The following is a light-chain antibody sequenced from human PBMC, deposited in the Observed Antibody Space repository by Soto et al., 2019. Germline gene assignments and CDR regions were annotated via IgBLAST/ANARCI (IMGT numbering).Light chain of an antibody. CDR3: QQYNSNFRT. V-gene: IGKV1-5*03. CDR2: KAS. Sequence: DIQMTQSPSTLSASVGDRVTITCRASQSISSWLAWYQHKPGKAPKLLIYKASSLESGVPSRFSGRGSGTEFTLTISSPQPDDFATYYCQQYNSNFRTFGQGTKLEI. J-gene: IGKJ2*01. CDR1: QSISSW.